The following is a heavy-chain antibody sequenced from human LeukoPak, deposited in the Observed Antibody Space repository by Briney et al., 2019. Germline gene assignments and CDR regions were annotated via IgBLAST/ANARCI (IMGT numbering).Heavy chain of an antibody. CDR1: GYTFTGHY. CDR3: VRDFDWGPDY. Sequence: ASVKVSCKASGYTFTGHYLHWGRQAPGQGLEWMGWIYGHDGGTNFAQKFQDRVTMTRDTSITTAYMELTSLTPDDTAVYYCVRDFDWGPDYWGQGTLVTVSS. J-gene: IGHJ4*02. CDR2: IYGHDGGT. V-gene: IGHV1-2*02. D-gene: IGHD3-9*01.